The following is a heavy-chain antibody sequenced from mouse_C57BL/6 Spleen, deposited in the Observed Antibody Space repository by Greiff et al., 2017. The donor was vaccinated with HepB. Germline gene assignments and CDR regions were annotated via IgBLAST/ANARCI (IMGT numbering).Heavy chain of an antibody. D-gene: IGHD2-3*01. CDR2: ISSGSSTI. CDR1: GFTFSDYG. J-gene: IGHJ2*01. V-gene: IGHV5-17*01. Sequence: DVKLVESGGGLVKPGGSLKLSCAASGFTFSDYGMHWVRQAPEKGLEWVAYISSGSSTIYYADTVKGRFTISRDNAKNTLFLQMTSLRSEDTAMYYCATDGYSFDYWGQGTTLTVSS. CDR3: ATDGYSFDY.